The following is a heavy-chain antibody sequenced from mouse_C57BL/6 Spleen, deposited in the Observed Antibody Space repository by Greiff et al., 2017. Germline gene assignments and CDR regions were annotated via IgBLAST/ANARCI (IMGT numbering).Heavy chain of an antibody. CDR1: GYTFTDYE. J-gene: IGHJ4*01. V-gene: IGHV1-15*01. D-gene: IGHD2-1*01. CDR3: TRRPLYCNYLSYAMDY. Sequence: VQLVESGAELVRPGASVTLSCKASGYTFTDYEMHWMKQTPVHGLEWIGAIDPETGGTAYNQKFKGKAILTADKSSSTAYMELRSLTSEASAVYYCTRRPLYCNYLSYAMDYWGQGTSVTVSA. CDR2: IDPETGGT.